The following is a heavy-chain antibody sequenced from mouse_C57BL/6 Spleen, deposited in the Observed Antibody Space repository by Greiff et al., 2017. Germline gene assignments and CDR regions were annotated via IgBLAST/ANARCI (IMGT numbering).Heavy chain of an antibody. D-gene: IGHD1-1*01. CDR3: TFCGSSMDY. Sequence: QVQLQLPGAELVTPGASVKLSCKASGYTFTSYWMHWVKQRPGQGLEWIGMIHPICGSPKYNEKFKSKATLTVDKSSSPAYILLSSLTSEDSAVYYCTFCGSSMDYWGQGTSVTVSS. J-gene: IGHJ4*01. CDR1: GYTFTSYW. CDR2: IHPICGSP. V-gene: IGHV1-64*01.